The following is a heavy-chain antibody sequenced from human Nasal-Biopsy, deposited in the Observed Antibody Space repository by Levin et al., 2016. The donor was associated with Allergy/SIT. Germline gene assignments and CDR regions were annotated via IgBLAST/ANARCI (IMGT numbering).Heavy chain of an antibody. Sequence: SGPTLVKPTQSLTLTCTFSGFSLSGKEMRVIWIRQPPGKALEWLARIDWDDEKFYSTSLKTRLTISKDTSKNQVLLTMTNMDPVDTATYYCVRNYDSSTYYLGYWGQGILVTVSS. V-gene: IGHV2-70*04. CDR2: IDWDDEK. CDR3: VRNYDSSTYYLGY. D-gene: IGHD3-22*01. J-gene: IGHJ4*02. CDR1: GFSLSGKEMR.